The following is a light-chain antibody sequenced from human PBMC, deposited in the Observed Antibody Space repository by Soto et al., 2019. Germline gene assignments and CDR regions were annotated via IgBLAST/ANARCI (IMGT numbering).Light chain of an antibody. CDR3: QQYNSYSPLT. CDR1: QSISTL. Sequence: ITKSPSTLPASVGDSVTITCRADQSISTLLAWYQQKPGKAPNLLIYKASRLETGVPSRFSGSGSGTEFTLTISFLHPDDFATYYCQQYNSYSPLTFGGGTKVDI. V-gene: IGKV1-5*03. J-gene: IGKJ4*01. CDR2: KAS.